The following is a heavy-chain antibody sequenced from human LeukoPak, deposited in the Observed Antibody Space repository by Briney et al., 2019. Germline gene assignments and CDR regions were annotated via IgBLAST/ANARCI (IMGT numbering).Heavy chain of an antibody. CDR2: ISAHDGTR. CDR3: ARRSTLYSSGRFYFDY. Sequence: GASVEVSCKASGYTFTNYGITWVRQAPGQGLEWMGWISAHDGTRNYALKHEDRVTMTTDTSTSTAYMELRGLRSDDTAVYYCARRSTLYSSGRFYFDYWGQGTLVTVSS. CDR1: GYTFTNYG. J-gene: IGHJ4*02. V-gene: IGHV1-18*01. D-gene: IGHD6-19*01.